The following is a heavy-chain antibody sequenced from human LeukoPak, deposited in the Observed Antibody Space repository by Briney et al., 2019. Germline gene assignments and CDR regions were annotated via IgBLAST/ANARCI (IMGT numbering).Heavy chain of an antibody. V-gene: IGHV3-21*01. D-gene: IGHD1-26*01. CDR1: GFTFSSYS. J-gene: IGHJ4*02. CDR3: ARDLTRGSYPGG. Sequence: GGSLRLSCAASGFTFSSYSMNWVRQAPGKGLEWVSSISSSSSYIYYAGSVKGRFTISRDNAKNSLYLQMNSLRAEDTAVYYCARDLTRGSYPGGWGQGTLVTVSS. CDR2: ISSSSSYI.